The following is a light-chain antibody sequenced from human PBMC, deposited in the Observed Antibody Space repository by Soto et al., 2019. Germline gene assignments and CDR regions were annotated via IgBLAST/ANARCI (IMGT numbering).Light chain of an antibody. CDR1: QGISTY. V-gene: IGKV1-39*01. J-gene: IGKJ1*01. CDR3: QQPYSTVRT. CDR2: AAS. Sequence: DIQVTQSPSSLSASVGDRVTITCRASQGISTYLNWYQQKPGKAPKLLIYAASSLQSGVPSRFSGSGSETDFTLTISSLQPEDFATYYCQQPYSTVRTFGQGTKVDIK.